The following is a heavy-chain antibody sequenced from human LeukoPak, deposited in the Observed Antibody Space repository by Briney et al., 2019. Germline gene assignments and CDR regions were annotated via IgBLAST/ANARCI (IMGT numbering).Heavy chain of an antibody. Sequence: SETLSLTCTVSGGSISSYYWSWIRQPPGKGLEWIGYIYYSGSTNYNSSLKSRVTISVDTSKNQFSLKLSSVTAADTAVYYCAREGGDYYYYMDVWGKGTTVTVSS. CDR2: IYYSGST. CDR1: GGSISSYY. J-gene: IGHJ6*03. V-gene: IGHV4-59*01. CDR3: AREGGDYYYYMDV. D-gene: IGHD1-26*01.